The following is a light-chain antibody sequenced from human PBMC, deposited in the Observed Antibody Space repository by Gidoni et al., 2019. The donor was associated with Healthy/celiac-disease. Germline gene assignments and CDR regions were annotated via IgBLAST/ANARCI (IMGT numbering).Light chain of an antibody. CDR2: GAS. CDR3: QQYNNWPPWT. CDR1: QSVSSN. J-gene: IGKJ1*01. Sequence: PATLSMSPGERATLSCRASQSVSSNLAWYQQKPGQAPRHLIYGASSRATGIPARFSGSGSGTEFTLTISSLQSEDFAVYYCQQYNNWPPWTFGQGTKVEIK. V-gene: IGKV3-15*01.